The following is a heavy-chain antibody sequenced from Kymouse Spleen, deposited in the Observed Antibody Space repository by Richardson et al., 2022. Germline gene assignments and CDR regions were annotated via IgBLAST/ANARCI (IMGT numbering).Heavy chain of an antibody. V-gene: IGHV3-23*04. Sequence: EVQLVESGGGLVQPGGSLRLSCAASGFTFSSYAMSWVRQAPGKGLEWVSAISGSGGSTYYADSVKGRFTISRDNSKNTLYLQMNSLRAEDTAVYYCAKVDTMVRGPKVYYYYYGMDVWGQGTTVTVSS. D-gene: IGHD3-10*01. CDR3: AKVDTMVRGPKVYYYYYGMDV. CDR2: ISGSGGST. J-gene: IGHJ6*02. CDR1: GFTFSSYA.